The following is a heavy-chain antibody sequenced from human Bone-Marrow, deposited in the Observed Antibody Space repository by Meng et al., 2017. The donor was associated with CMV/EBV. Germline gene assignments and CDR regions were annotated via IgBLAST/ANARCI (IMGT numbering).Heavy chain of an antibody. CDR1: GFTFSSYA. CDR3: AKDRGGYCSSTSCYWYFDY. CDR2: ISGSGGST. Sequence: GGSLRLSCAASGFTFSSYAMSWVRQAPGKGLEWVSAISGSGGSTYYADSVKGRFTISRENSKNTLYLQMNSLRAEDTAVYYCAKDRGGYCSSTSCYWYFDYWGQGTLVTVSS. J-gene: IGHJ4*02. D-gene: IGHD2-2*01. V-gene: IGHV3-23*01.